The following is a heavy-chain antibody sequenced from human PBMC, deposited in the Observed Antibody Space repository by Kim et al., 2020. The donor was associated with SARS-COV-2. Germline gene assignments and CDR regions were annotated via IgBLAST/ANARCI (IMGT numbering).Heavy chain of an antibody. CDR3: AKSYRGLPFGIDV. CDR1: GFTFSSYA. CDR2: ISNGGSST. D-gene: IGHD4-17*01. V-gene: IGHV3-23*01. Sequence: GGSLRLSCAASGFTFSSYAMNWVRQAPGKGLEWVSVISNGGSSTYYADSVKGRFTISRDNSKNTLYLQMSSLRAEDTAVYYCAKSYRGLPFGIDVWGQGTTVTVSS. J-gene: IGHJ6*02.